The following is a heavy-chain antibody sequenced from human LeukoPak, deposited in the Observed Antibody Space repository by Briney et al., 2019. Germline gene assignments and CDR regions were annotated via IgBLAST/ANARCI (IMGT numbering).Heavy chain of an antibody. V-gene: IGHV3-53*01. CDR1: GFTVSSNY. Sequence: GGSLRLSCAASGFTVSSNYMSWVRQAPGKGLEWVSVISSDGSTYYADSVKGRFTISRDNSKNTLYLQMNSLRAEDTAVYYCARMLAYCGGDCFRPTYYFDYWGQGTLVTVSS. J-gene: IGHJ4*02. CDR3: ARMLAYCGGDCFRPTYYFDY. D-gene: IGHD2-21*02. CDR2: ISSDGST.